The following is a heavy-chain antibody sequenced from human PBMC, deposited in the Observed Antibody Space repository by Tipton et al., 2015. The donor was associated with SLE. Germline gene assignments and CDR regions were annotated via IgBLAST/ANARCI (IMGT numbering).Heavy chain of an antibody. D-gene: IGHD5-18*01. V-gene: IGHV3-48*03. CDR3: ARVRSQRDAFDM. Sequence: SLRLSCAASGLTFSSYAMSWVRQAPGKGLEWVSYITTSGSPVYYADSVKGRFTISRDNAKNSLYLQMNSLRAEDTAVYFCARVRSQRDAFDMWGQGTMVTVSS. CDR2: ITTSGSPV. J-gene: IGHJ3*02. CDR1: GLTFSSYA.